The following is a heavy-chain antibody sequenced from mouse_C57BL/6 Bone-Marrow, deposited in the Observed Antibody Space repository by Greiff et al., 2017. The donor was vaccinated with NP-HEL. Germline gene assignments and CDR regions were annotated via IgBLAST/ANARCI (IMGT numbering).Heavy chain of an antibody. CDR2: FHPYNDDT. J-gene: IGHJ2*01. D-gene: IGHD1-1*01. CDR1: GYTFTTYP. V-gene: IGHV1-47*01. Sequence: VKLMESGAELVKPGASVKMSCKASGYTFTTYPIEWMKQNHGKSLEWIGNFHPYNDDTKYNEKFKGKATLTVEKSSSTVYLELSRLTSDDSAVYYCARRNVYYGSLFDYWGQGTTLTVSS. CDR3: ARRNVYYGSLFDY.